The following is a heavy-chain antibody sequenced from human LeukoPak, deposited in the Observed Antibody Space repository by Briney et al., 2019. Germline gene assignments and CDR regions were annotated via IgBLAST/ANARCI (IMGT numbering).Heavy chain of an antibody. CDR3: ARCSSTTYNWFDP. J-gene: IGHJ5*02. V-gene: IGHV3-74*01. CDR2: INSDGSST. CDR1: GFTFSSYL. D-gene: IGHD2-2*01. Sequence: GGSLRLSCAASGFTFSSYLMHWVRQAPGRGLVWVSRINSDGSSTSYADSVKGRFTISRDNAKNTLYLQMNSLRAEDTAVYYCARCSSTTYNWFDPWGQGTLVTVSS.